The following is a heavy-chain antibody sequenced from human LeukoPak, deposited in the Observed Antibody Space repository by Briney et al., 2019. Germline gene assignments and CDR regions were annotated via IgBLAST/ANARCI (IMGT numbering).Heavy chain of an antibody. CDR3: ARGRYCSGGSCYGKSWFDP. CDR1: GYXFTSYG. CDR2: ISAYNGNT. J-gene: IGHJ5*02. D-gene: IGHD2-15*01. V-gene: IGHV1-18*01. Sequence: ASVKVSCKASGYXFTSYGMSWVRQAPGQGLEWMGWISAYNGNTNYAQKLQGRVTMTTDTSTSTAYMELRSLRSDDTAVYYCARGRYCSGGSCYGKSWFDPWGQGILVTVSS.